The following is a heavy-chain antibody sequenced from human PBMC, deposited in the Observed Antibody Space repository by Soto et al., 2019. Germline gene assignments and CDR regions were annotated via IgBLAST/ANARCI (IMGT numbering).Heavy chain of an antibody. CDR3: ARGRGAAGTDSVQYYCMDV. Sequence: EVQLVESGGGLVKPGGSLRLSCAASGFTFSSYSMNWVRQAPGKGLEWVSSISSSSSYIYYADSVKGRFTISRDNAKNSLYLQMNSLRAEDTAVYYCARGRGAAGTDSVQYYCMDVWGQGTTVTVSS. D-gene: IGHD6-13*01. CDR1: GFTFSSYS. CDR2: ISSSSSYI. J-gene: IGHJ6*02. V-gene: IGHV3-21*01.